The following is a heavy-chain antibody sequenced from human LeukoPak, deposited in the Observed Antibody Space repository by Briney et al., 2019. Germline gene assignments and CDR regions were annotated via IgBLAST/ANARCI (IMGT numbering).Heavy chain of an antibody. D-gene: IGHD4-23*01. CDR1: GDSFTSYW. Sequence: GESLKISCKGSGDSFTSYWIGWVRQMPGKGLEWMGIIYPGDSGTRYSPSFQGQVTISADNSITTAYLQWSSLKASDTAIYYCARERGGLTPKWYFDLWGRGTLVTVSS. CDR3: ARERGGLTPKWYFDL. V-gene: IGHV5-51*01. CDR2: IYPGDSGT. J-gene: IGHJ2*01.